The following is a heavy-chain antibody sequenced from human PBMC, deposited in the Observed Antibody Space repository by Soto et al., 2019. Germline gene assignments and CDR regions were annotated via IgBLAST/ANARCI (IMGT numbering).Heavy chain of an antibody. D-gene: IGHD3-22*01. CDR3: ARVPDSSAYYYYFDY. Sequence: GGSLRLSCAASGFTFSSYTMYWVRQAPGKGLEWVSSISSGSSLLYYADSVRGRFTISRDNAKNSLYLQMNSLRADDTAVYYCARVPDSSAYYYYFDYWGQGTLVTVSS. V-gene: IGHV3-21*01. J-gene: IGHJ4*02. CDR1: GFTFSSYT. CDR2: ISSGSSLL.